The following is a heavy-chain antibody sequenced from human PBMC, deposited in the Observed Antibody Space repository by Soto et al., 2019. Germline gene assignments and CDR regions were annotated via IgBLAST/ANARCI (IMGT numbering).Heavy chain of an antibody. CDR2: ISYDGSNK. Sequence: GGSLRLSCAASGFTFSSYGMHWVRQAPGKGLEWVAVISYDGSNKYYADSVKGRFTISRDNSKNTLYLQMNSLRAEDTAVYYCEKESKPYQAFDYWGQGTLVTVSS. V-gene: IGHV3-30*18. CDR3: EKESKPYQAFDY. D-gene: IGHD2-2*01. J-gene: IGHJ4*02. CDR1: GFTFSSYG.